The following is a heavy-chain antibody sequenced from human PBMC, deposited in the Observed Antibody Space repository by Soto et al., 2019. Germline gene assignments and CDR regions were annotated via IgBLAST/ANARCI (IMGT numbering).Heavy chain of an antibody. J-gene: IGHJ6*03. CDR2: ISSSSNTI. V-gene: IGHV3-48*02. D-gene: IGHD3-10*02. CDR1: GFTFSSYI. CDR3: ARVSGAGLDSYFMDV. Sequence: PGGSLRLSCAASGFTFSSYIMNWVRQAPGKGLEWVSYISSSSNTIYYADSVKGRFTISRDNAKNSLYLQMSSLRDEDTAVYYCARVSGAGLDSYFMDVWGQGTTVTVSS.